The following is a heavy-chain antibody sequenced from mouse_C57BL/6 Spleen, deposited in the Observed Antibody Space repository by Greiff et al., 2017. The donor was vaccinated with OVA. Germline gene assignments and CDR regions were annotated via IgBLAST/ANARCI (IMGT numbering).Heavy chain of an antibody. J-gene: IGHJ2*01. CDR1: GFTFSDYG. D-gene: IGHD2-1*01. Sequence: EVKLVESGGGLVKPGGSLKLSCAASGFTFSDYGMHWVRQAPEKGLKWVAYISSGSSTIYYADTVKGRFTISRDNAKNTLFLQMTSLRSEDTAMYYCARLYYGNYFDYWGQGTTLTVSS. V-gene: IGHV5-17*01. CDR3: ARLYYGNYFDY. CDR2: ISSGSSTI.